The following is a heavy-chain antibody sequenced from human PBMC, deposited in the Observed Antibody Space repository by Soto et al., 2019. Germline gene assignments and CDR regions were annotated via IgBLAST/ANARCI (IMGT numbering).Heavy chain of an antibody. CDR1: GYTFTSYA. Sequence: GASVKVSCKASGYTFTSYAISWVRQAPGQGLEWMGGIIPIFGTANYAQKFQGRVTITADESTSTAYMELSSLRSEDTAVYYCARDQRYFDWLSTLGHKHGMDVWGQGTTVTVSS. D-gene: IGHD3-9*01. CDR2: IIPIFGTA. V-gene: IGHV1-69*13. J-gene: IGHJ6*02. CDR3: ARDQRYFDWLSTLGHKHGMDV.